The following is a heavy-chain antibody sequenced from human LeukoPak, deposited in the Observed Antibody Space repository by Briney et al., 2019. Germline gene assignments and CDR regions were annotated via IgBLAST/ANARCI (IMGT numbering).Heavy chain of an antibody. CDR2: IKPDGSEK. CDR3: AKNRGAGSHYYYHMNV. Sequence: GSLRLSCAASGFTFNTYWMSWVRQAPGKGLEWVANIKPDGSEKYYVDSVKGRFTISRDNSKNTLYLQLNSLRVEDTAVYYCAKNRGAGSHYYYHMNVWGKGTTVTVSS. V-gene: IGHV3-7*03. D-gene: IGHD1-26*01. J-gene: IGHJ6*03. CDR1: GFTFNTYW.